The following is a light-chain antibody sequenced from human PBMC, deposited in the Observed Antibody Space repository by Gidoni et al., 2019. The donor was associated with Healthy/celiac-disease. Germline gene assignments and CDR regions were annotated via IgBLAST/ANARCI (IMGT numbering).Light chain of an antibody. J-gene: IGKJ3*01. CDR2: AAS. V-gene: IGKV1-39*01. Sequence: DIQMTQSPSSLSASVGDRVTITCQASQDISNYLNWYQQKPGKAPKLLIYAASSLQTGVPSRFSGSGSGTDFTLTISSLQPEDIATYYCQQYYNTPFTFGPGTKLEIK. CDR1: QDISNY. CDR3: QQYYNTPFT.